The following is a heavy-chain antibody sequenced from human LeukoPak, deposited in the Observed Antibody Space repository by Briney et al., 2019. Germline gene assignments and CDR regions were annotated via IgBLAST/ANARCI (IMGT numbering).Heavy chain of an antibody. V-gene: IGHV4-59*06. J-gene: IGHJ3*02. D-gene: IGHD3-22*01. Sequence: SETLSLTCTVSGGSISSYYWSWIRQHPGKGLEWIGYIYYSGSTYYNPSLKSRVTISVDTSKNQFSLKLSSVTAADTAVYYCARTLRYYDSSLAFDIWGQGTMVTVSS. CDR2: IYYSGST. CDR1: GGSISSYY. CDR3: ARTLRYYDSSLAFDI.